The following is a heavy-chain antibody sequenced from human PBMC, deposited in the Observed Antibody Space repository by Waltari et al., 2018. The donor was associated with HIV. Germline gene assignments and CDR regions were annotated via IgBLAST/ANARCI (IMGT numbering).Heavy chain of an antibody. CDR1: GDSVSSYSVA. V-gene: IGHV6-1*01. J-gene: IGHJ5*02. CDR3: ARGSRGSSWSRFDP. CDR2: TYYRSKWYN. Sequence: QVQLQQSGPGLVKPSQTLSLTCAISGDSVSSYSVAWNWIRQSPSRGLEWLGRTYYRSKWYNDYAVPVKSRITINPGTSKNQFSLQLKSVTPEDTAVYYCARGSRGSSWSRFDPWGQGTLVTVSS. D-gene: IGHD6-13*01.